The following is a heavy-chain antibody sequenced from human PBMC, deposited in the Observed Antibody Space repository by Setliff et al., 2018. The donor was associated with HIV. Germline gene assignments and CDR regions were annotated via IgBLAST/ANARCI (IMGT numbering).Heavy chain of an antibody. CDR2: FYTSGST. CDR1: GGSINTYY. CDR3: ARDRLTYYFDY. Sequence: PSETLSLTCTVSGGSINTYYWSWIRQPAGKGLEWIGRFYTSGSTNYNPSHKSRVTMSVDTSKNQFSLKLSSVTAADTAVYYCARDRLTYYFDYWGRGILVTVSS. V-gene: IGHV4-4*07. J-gene: IGHJ4*02. D-gene: IGHD3-22*01.